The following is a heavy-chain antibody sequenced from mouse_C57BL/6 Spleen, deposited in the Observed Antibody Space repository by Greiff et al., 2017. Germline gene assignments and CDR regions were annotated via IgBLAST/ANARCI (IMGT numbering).Heavy chain of an antibody. D-gene: IGHD4-1*01. V-gene: IGHV1-59*01. J-gene: IGHJ2*01. CDR1: GYTFTSYW. CDR3: ARKESGTPLDY. Sequence: VQLQESGAELVRPGTSVKLSCKASGYTFTSYWMHWVKQRPGQGLEWIGVIDPSDSYTNYNQKFKGKATLTVDTSSSTAYMQLSSLTSEDSAVYYCARKESGTPLDYWGQGTTLTVSS. CDR2: IDPSDSYT.